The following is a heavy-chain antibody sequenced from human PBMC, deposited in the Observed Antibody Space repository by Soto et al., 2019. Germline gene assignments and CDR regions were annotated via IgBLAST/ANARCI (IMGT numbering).Heavy chain of an antibody. CDR2: INPNSGGT. Sequence: ASVKVSCKASGYTFTDYYIHWVRQAPGQGLEWMGWINPNSGGTKYAQQFQGRATMTRDTSIRTAYMELSRLSSDDTAVYYCARDWYYFDSSGYSKPVYYHYYGLDVWGQGXTVTVYS. CDR3: ARDWYYFDSSGYSKPVYYHYYGLDV. J-gene: IGHJ6*02. CDR1: GYTFTDYY. V-gene: IGHV1-2*02. D-gene: IGHD3-22*01.